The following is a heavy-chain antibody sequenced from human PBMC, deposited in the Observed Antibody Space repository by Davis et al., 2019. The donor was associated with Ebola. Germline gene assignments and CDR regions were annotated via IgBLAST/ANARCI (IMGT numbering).Heavy chain of an antibody. CDR3: AREHYDFWSGSNYYGMDV. D-gene: IGHD3-3*01. Sequence: PGGSLRLSCAASGFTFDDYAMHWVRQAPGKGLEWVSGISWNSGSIGYVDSVKGRFTISRDNAKNSLYLQMNSLRAEDTAVYYCAREHYDFWSGSNYYGMDVWGQGTTVTVSS. V-gene: IGHV3-9*01. CDR1: GFTFDDYA. CDR2: ISWNSGSI. J-gene: IGHJ6*02.